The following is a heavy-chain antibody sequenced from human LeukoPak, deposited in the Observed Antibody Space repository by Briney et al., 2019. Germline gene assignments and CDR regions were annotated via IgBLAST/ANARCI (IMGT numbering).Heavy chain of an antibody. D-gene: IGHD4-23*01. CDR2: ISSTSSTI. V-gene: IGHV3-48*01. J-gene: IGHJ4*02. CDR3: AKAFKPDTVVMDY. Sequence: PGGSLRLSCAASGFTFRSYAMNWVRQGPGKGLEWVSYISSTSSTIYYADSVKGRFTISRDNSKNTLYLQMNSLRAEDTAVYYCAKAFKPDTVVMDYWGQGTLVTVSS. CDR1: GFTFRSYA.